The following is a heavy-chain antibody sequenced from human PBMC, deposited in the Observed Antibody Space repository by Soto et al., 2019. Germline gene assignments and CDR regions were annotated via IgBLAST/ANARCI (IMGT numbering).Heavy chain of an antibody. V-gene: IGHV3-33*01. CDR3: ARDVGTTGNRETVGYFDD. Sequence: QVQLVESGGGVVQPGRGLTLSCAASGFTFSHTGMHWGRQAPGKGPEWVAVIWYDGSQKYYADSVKGRFTISRDNSKNMVGLQMNSLRVEDTAVYYCARDVGTTGNRETVGYFDDWGQGTLVTVSS. D-gene: IGHD4-17*01. CDR1: GFTFSHTG. CDR2: IWYDGSQK. J-gene: IGHJ4*02.